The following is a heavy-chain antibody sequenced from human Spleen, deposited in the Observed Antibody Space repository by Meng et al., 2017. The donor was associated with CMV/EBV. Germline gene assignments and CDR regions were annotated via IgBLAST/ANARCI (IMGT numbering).Heavy chain of an antibody. V-gene: IGHV1-8*02. CDR2: MNPNSGNT. Sequence: ASVKVSCKASGYTFTGYYMHWVRQAPGQGLEWMGWMNPNSGNTGYAQNFQGRVTMTRNTSISTAYMELSSLRSEDTAVYYCARGQTSFGGDSWFDPWGQGTRVTVSS. CDR1: GYTFTGYY. J-gene: IGHJ5*02. CDR3: ARGQTSFGGDSWFDP. D-gene: IGHD3-3*01.